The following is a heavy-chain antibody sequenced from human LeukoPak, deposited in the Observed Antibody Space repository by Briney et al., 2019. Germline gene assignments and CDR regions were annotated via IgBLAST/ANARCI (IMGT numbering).Heavy chain of an antibody. V-gene: IGHV3-21*01. CDR1: GFTFSSYS. CDR3: AKVGPVGAIHAGYFDY. CDR2: ISSSSSYI. Sequence: PGGSLRLSCAASGFTFSSYSMNWVRQAPGKGLEWVSSISSSSSYIYYADSVKGRFTISRDNAKNSLYLQMNSLRAEDTAVYYCAKVGPVGAIHAGYFDYWGQGTLVTVSS. D-gene: IGHD1-26*01. J-gene: IGHJ4*02.